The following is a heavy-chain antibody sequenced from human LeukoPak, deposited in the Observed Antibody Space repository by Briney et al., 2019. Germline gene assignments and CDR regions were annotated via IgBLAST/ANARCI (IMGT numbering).Heavy chain of an antibody. V-gene: IGHV4-31*03. D-gene: IGHD3-22*01. CDR2: IYYSGSI. J-gene: IGHJ3*02. CDR1: GVSISSGGYY. Sequence: PSETLSLTCTVSGVSISSGGYYWRWIRQHPGKGLEWIGYIYYSGSIYYKPSLKSRVTISVDTSKNQFSLKLNSVTAADTAVYYCTRKRVGRYYYDSRDDAFDIWGPGTMVTVSS. CDR3: TRKRVGRYYYDSRDDAFDI.